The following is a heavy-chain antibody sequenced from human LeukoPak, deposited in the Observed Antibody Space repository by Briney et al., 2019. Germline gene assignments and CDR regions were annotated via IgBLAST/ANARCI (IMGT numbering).Heavy chain of an antibody. CDR3: ARDSVEYSSSLLDY. J-gene: IGHJ4*02. CDR1: GFTFSSYA. V-gene: IGHV3-30*04. Sequence: GGPLRLSCAASGFTFSSYAMHWVRQAPGKGLEWVAVISYDGSNKYYADSVKGRFTISRDNAKNSLYLQMNSLRAEDTAVYYCARDSVEYSSSLLDYWGQGTLVTVSS. D-gene: IGHD6-6*01. CDR2: ISYDGSNK.